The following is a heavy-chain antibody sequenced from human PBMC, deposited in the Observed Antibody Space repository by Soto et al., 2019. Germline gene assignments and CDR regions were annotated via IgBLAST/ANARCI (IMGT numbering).Heavy chain of an antibody. V-gene: IGHV4-31*03. J-gene: IGHJ4*02. Sequence: PSETLSLTCTVSGGSISSGGYYWSWIRQHPGKGLEWIGYIYYSGSTYYNPSLKSRVTISVDTSKNQLSLRLSSVTAADTAVYYCARGGHVVKASFDSWGQGTLVTVSS. CDR2: IYYSGST. CDR1: GGSISSGGYY. CDR3: ARGGHVVKASFDS. D-gene: IGHD2-8*02.